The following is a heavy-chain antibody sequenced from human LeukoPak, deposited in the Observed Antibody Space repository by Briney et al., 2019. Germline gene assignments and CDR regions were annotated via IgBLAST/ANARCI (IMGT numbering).Heavy chain of an antibody. J-gene: IGHJ5*02. CDR1: GSILSDHY. D-gene: IGHD4-23*01. V-gene: IGHV3-7*01. CDR3: ARDRTYGGNGNWFDP. Sequence: GGSLRLSCAASGSILSDHYMDWVRQAPGKGLEWVANIKQDGSEKYYVDSVKGRFTISRDNAKNSLYLQMNSLRAEDTAVYYCARDRTYGGNGNWFDPWGQGTLVTVSS. CDR2: IKQDGSEK.